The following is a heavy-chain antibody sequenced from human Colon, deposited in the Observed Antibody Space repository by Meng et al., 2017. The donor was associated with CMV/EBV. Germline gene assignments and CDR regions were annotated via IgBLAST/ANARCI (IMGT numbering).Heavy chain of an antibody. J-gene: IGHJ4*02. CDR2: LIPVSGTD. V-gene: IGHV1-69*05. CDR1: GGPFSSFG. CDR3: VSHYDSSGFVDY. Sequence: SCKASGGPFSSFGISWVRQAPGQGFEWMGRLIPVSGTDTYAQKFRGRVTITTEESTSTAYMELSSLRSDDTALYYCVSHYDSSGFVDYWGQGTLVTVSS. D-gene: IGHD3-22*01.